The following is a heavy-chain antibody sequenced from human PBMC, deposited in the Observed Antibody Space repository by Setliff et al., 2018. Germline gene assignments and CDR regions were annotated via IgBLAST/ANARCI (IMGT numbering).Heavy chain of an antibody. CDR2: IYTSEST. V-gene: IGHV4-4*07. J-gene: IGHJ3*02. CDR1: GGSISNYY. Sequence: KPSETLSLTCTVSGGSISNYYWSWIRQPAGKGLEWIGRIYTSESTNYNPSLKSRVTKSVDTSKNQFSLKLSSVTAADTAVYYCARKGISALSGAFDMWGQGTMVTVSS. CDR3: ARKGISALSGAFDM. D-gene: IGHD1-26*01.